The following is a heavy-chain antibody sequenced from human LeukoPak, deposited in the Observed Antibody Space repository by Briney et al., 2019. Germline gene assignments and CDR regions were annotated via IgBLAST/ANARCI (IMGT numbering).Heavy chain of an antibody. CDR3: ARDPPAVSINTYA. CDR1: GFTVGNNY. V-gene: IGHV3-66*01. J-gene: IGHJ4*02. D-gene: IGHD2-8*01. CDR2: IFSHGET. Sequence: GGSLRLSCAASGFTVGNNYMNWVRQAPGKGLEWVSLIFSHGETSYADSVKGRFTISRDNSKNTLYLQMNGLRVEDTAVYDCARDPPAVSINTYAWGQGPLVTVSS.